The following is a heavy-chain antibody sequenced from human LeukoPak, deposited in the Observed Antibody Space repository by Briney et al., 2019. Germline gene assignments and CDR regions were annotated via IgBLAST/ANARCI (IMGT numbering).Heavy chain of an antibody. CDR1: GGSISSYY. D-gene: IGHD2-15*01. Sequence: PSETLSLTCTVSGGSISSYYWSWIRQPPGKGLEWIGYIYYSGSTNYNPSLKSRVTISVDTSKNQFSLKLSSVTAADTAVYYCARGGGGPGDYFDYWAREPWSPSPQ. J-gene: IGHJ4*02. CDR3: ARGGGGPGDYFDY. V-gene: IGHV4-59*01. CDR2: IYYSGST.